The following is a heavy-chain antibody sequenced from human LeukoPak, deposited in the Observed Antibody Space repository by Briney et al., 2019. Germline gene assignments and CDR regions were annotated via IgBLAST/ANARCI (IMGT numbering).Heavy chain of an antibody. CDR2: IYPGDSDT. J-gene: IGHJ4*02. D-gene: IGHD6-19*01. V-gene: IGHV5-51*01. CDR3: ARQSAEGVIDY. CDR1: GYSFTSYW. Sequence: GESLKISCRGSGYSFTSYWIGWVRQMPGKGVEWMGIIYPGDSDTRYSPSFQGQVTISADKSISTAYLQWSRLKASDTAMYYCARQSAEGVIDYWGQGTLVTVSS.